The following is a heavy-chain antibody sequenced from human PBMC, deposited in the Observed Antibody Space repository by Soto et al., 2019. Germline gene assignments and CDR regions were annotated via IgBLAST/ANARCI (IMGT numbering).Heavy chain of an antibody. V-gene: IGHV4-38-2*02. J-gene: IGHJ4*02. CDR2: IYPSVSS. Sequence: SETLSLTCSVAGFAISRGYYWSWVRQPPGKGLEWIGSIYPSVSSYHNPSLETRVRLSIDTSKNQFTLNLTSVTAADTALYYCAREKVGTAFFDNWGQGIQVTVSS. D-gene: IGHD1-1*01. CDR3: AREKVGTAFFDN. CDR1: GFAISRGYY.